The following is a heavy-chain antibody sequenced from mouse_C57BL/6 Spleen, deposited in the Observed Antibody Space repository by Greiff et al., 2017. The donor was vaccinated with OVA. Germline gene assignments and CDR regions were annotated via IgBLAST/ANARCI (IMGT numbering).Heavy chain of an antibody. J-gene: IGHJ3*01. CDR2: IRLKSDSYAT. V-gene: IGHV6-3*01. D-gene: IGHD2-4*01. CDR3: VYDYGFAY. CDR1: GFTFSNYW. Sequence: EVMLVESGGGLVQPGGSMKLSCVASGFTFSNYWMNWVRQSPEKGLEWVAQIRLKSDSYATHYAESVKGRFTISRDDSKSSVYLQMNNSRVEDTGSYYCVYDYGFAYWGQGTLVTVSA.